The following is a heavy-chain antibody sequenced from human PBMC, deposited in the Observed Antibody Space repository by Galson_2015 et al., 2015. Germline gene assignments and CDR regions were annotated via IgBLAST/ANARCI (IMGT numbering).Heavy chain of an antibody. V-gene: IGHV3-23*01. CDR3: AKDLSGCSGCEYAFDI. Sequence: SLRLSCAASGFTFSSYAMSWVRQAPGKGLEWVSAISGSGGSTYYADSVKGRFTISRDNSKNTLYLQMNSLRAEDTAVYYCAKDLSGCSGCEYAFDIWGQGTMVTVSS. D-gene: IGHD5-12*01. CDR1: GFTFSSYA. J-gene: IGHJ3*02. CDR2: ISGSGGST.